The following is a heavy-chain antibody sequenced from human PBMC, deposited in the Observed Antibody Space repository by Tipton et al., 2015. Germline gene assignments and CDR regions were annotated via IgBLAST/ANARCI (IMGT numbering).Heavy chain of an antibody. Sequence: SLRLSCAASGFNFNDYYMSWIRQAPGKGLEWVSFISSSGSTIYYADSVKGRSTISRDNAENPLYLQMNSLRAEDTAVYYCARAPQTIFGVPEYYYGMDVWGQGTTVTVSS. CDR3: ARAPQTIFGVPEYYYGMDV. CDR1: GFNFNDYY. V-gene: IGHV3-11*01. D-gene: IGHD3-3*01. CDR2: ISSSGSTI. J-gene: IGHJ6*02.